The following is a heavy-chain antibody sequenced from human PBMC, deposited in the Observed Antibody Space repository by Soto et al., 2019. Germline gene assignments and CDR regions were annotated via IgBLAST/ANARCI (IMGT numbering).Heavy chain of an antibody. V-gene: IGHV1-18*01. CDR2: ISAYNGNT. Sequence: GASVKVSCKASGYTFTSYGISWVRQAPGQGLEWMGWISAYNGNTNYAQKLQGRVTMTTDTSTSTAYMELRSLRSDDTAVYYCAGAATYYDFWSGYSNYFDYWGQGTLVTVSS. D-gene: IGHD3-3*01. CDR1: GYTFTSYG. CDR3: AGAATYYDFWSGYSNYFDY. J-gene: IGHJ4*02.